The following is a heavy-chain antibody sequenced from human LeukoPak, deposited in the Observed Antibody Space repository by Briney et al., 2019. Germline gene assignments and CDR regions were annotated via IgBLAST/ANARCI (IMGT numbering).Heavy chain of an antibody. CDR2: IYYSGST. V-gene: IGHV4-31*03. CDR1: GGSISSGGYY. CDR3: ARGPHSSGRPFDY. D-gene: IGHD6-19*01. Sequence: PSQTLSLTCTVSGGSISSGGYYWSWIRQHPGKGLEWVGYIYYSGSTYYNPSLKSRVTISVDTSKNQFSLKVSSVTAADTAVYYCARGPHSSGRPFDYWGQGTLVTVSS. J-gene: IGHJ4*02.